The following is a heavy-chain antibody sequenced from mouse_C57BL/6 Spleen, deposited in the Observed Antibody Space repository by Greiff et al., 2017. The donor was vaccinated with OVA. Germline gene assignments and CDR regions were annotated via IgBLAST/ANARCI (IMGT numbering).Heavy chain of an antibody. Sequence: VQLQQSGAELVRPGASVKLSCKASGYTFTDYYINWVKQRPGQGLEWIARIYPGSGNTYYNEKFKGKATLTAEKSSSTAYMQLSSLTSENSAVYFCARRGGFYDYDGYIDYWGQGTTLTVSS. CDR1: GYTFTDYY. CDR2: IYPGSGNT. J-gene: IGHJ2*01. CDR3: ARRGGFYDYDGYIDY. V-gene: IGHV1-76*01. D-gene: IGHD2-4*01.